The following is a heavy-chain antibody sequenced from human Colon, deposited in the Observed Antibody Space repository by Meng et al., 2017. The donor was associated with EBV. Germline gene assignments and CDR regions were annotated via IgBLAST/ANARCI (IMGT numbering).Heavy chain of an antibody. Sequence: QGRLVQTGSELKKPGASGKVSCKASGYTFTRYPMNWVRQAPGQGLEWMGWISTNTGNPTYAQGFTGRFVFSVDTSVSTAYLQISSLKAEDTAVYYCGTLKYTSGFYGPAYWGQGALVTVSS. CDR1: GYTFTRYP. J-gene: IGHJ4*02. D-gene: IGHD6-19*01. V-gene: IGHV7-4-1*02. CDR3: GTLKYTSGFYGPAY. CDR2: ISTNTGNP.